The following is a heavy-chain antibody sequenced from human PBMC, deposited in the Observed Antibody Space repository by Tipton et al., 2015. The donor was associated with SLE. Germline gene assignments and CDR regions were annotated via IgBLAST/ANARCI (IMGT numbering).Heavy chain of an antibody. Sequence: SLRLSCAASGFTVSRSYMNWVRQAPGKGLEWVSYISSSGSTISYADSVKGRFTISRDNAKNSLYLQMNSLRAEDTAVYYCARRAVTNDWYFDLWGRGTLVTVSS. D-gene: IGHD4-17*01. CDR1: GFTVSRSY. V-gene: IGHV3-48*03. CDR2: ISSSGSTI. CDR3: ARRAVTNDWYFDL. J-gene: IGHJ2*01.